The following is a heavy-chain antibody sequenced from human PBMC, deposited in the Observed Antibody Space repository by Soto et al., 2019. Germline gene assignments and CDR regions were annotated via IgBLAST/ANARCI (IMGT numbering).Heavy chain of an antibody. V-gene: IGHV1-69*12. D-gene: IGHD4-17*01. Sequence: QVQLVQSGAEVKKPGSSVKVSCKASGGTFSSYAISWVRQAPGQGLEWMGGIIPIFGTANYAQKFQGRVTITADESTSPAYMELSSLRSEDTAVYYCARPSTVTTFYYYYGMDVWGQGTTVTVSS. CDR1: GGTFSSYA. J-gene: IGHJ6*02. CDR2: IIPIFGTA. CDR3: ARPSTVTTFYYYYGMDV.